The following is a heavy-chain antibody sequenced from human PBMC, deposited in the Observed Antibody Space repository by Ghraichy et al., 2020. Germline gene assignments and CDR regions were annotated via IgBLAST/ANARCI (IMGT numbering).Heavy chain of an antibody. D-gene: IGHD6-13*01. J-gene: IGHJ4*02. CDR2: ISYDGSNK. Sequence: GGSLRLSCAASGFTFSSYAMHWVRQAPGKGLEWVTVISYDGSNKYYADSVKGRFTISRDNSKNTLYLQMNSLRAEDTAVYYCARDSIAAAGTFDYWGQGTLVTVSS. CDR3: ARDSIAAAGTFDY. V-gene: IGHV3-30*04. CDR1: GFTFSSYA.